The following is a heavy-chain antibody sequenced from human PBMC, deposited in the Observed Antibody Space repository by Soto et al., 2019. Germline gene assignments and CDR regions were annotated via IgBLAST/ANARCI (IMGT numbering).Heavy chain of an antibody. J-gene: IGHJ4*02. CDR2: IFSNDDA. D-gene: IGHD3-22*01. CDR3: ARYYYDISGYLEDY. CDR1: GFSLRNGKMG. V-gene: IGHV2-26*01. Sequence: QVTLKESGPVLVKPTETLTLTCTVSGFSLRNGKMGVSWIRQPPGKALEWLAHIFSNDDAAYSTSLKSRLTISKDTSKSQVVLTMTNMHPVDTATYYCARYYYDISGYLEDYWGQGTLVTVSS.